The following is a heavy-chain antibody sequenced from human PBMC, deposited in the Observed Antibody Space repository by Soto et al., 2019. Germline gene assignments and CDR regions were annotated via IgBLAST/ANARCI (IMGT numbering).Heavy chain of an antibody. J-gene: IGHJ5*02. D-gene: IGHD1-7*01. V-gene: IGHV1-46*01. CDR1: GYTFTSYY. Sequence: ASVKVSCKASGYTFTSYYMHWVRQAPGQGLEWMGIINPSGGSTSYAQKFQGRVTMTRDTSTSTVYMELSSLRSEDTAVYYCLIWNFAPTRGSHTGFDPWGEGTLVTVP. CDR2: INPSGGST. CDR3: LIWNFAPTRGSHTGFDP.